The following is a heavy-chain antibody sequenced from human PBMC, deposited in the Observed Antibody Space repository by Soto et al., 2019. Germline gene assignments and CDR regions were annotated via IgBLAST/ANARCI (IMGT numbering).Heavy chain of an antibody. V-gene: IGHV1-24*01. D-gene: IGHD3-16*02. CDR1: GYTLTELS. CDR2: FDPEDGET. Sequence: ASVKVSCKVSGYTLTELSMHWVRQAPGKGLEWMGGFDPEDGETIYAQKFQGRVTMTEDTSTDTAYMELSSLRSEDTAVYYCATDLRHALYGANWFDPWGQGTLGTVSS. J-gene: IGHJ5*02. CDR3: ATDLRHALYGANWFDP.